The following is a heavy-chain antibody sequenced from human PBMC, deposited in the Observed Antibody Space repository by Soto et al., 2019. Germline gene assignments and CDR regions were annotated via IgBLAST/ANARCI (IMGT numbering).Heavy chain of an antibody. J-gene: IGHJ3*02. CDR1: GFLFSDYY. CDR3: ARDRGHAYDMCNALNI. D-gene: IGHD3-9*01. Sequence: QTGGSLRLSCAASGFLFSDYYMNWVRQAPGKGLEWVSYISTTGTKIYYADSVKGRFTISRDNAKNSLYLQMNSLRDEDTSVYYCARDRGHAYDMCNALNIWSQGTRFIISS. CDR2: ISTTGTKI. V-gene: IGHV3-48*02.